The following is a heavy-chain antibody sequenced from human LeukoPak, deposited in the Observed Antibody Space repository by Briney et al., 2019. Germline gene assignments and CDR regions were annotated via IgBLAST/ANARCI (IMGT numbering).Heavy chain of an antibody. J-gene: IGHJ6*02. CDR2: INPNSGGT. Sequence: ASVKVSCKASGYTFTGYYMHWVRQAPGQGLEWMGRINPNSGGTNYAQKFQGRVTMTRDTSISTAYMELSRLRSDDTAVYYCARAHVDTAMVLYYYYGMDVWGQGTTVTVSS. CDR3: ARAHVDTAMVLYYYYGMDV. CDR1: GYTFTGYY. V-gene: IGHV1-2*06. D-gene: IGHD5-18*01.